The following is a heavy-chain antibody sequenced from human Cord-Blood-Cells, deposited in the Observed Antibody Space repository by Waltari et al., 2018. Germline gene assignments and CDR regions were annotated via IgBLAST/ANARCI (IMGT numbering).Heavy chain of an antibody. D-gene: IGHD2-15*01. CDR1: GYTFTGYY. CDR2: INPNSGGT. Sequence: QVQLVQSGAEVKKPGASVKVSCKASGYTFTGYYMHWVRYASGQGLEWMGWINPNSGGTNYAQKFQGRVTMTRDTSISTAYMELSRLRSDDTAVYYCARNPIRYCSGGSCYFDYWGQGTLVTVSS. V-gene: IGHV1-2*02. CDR3: ARNPIRYCSGGSCYFDY. J-gene: IGHJ4*02.